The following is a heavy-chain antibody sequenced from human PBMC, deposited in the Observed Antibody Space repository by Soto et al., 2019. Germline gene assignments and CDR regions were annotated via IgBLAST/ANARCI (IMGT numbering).Heavy chain of an antibody. J-gene: IGHJ4*02. D-gene: IGHD6-19*01. V-gene: IGHV3-53*01. CDR1: GFTVGSNY. CDR3: AKGSSGWYERFDY. Sequence: GGSLRLSCAASGFTVGSNYMSWVVQGPGKGLEWVSVIYSGGSTYYADSVKGRFTISRDNSKNTLYLQMNSLRAEDTAVYYCAKGSSGWYERFDYWGQGTLVTVSS. CDR2: IYSGGST.